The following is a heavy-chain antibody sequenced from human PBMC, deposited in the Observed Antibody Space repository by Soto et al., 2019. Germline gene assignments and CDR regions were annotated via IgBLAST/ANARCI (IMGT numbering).Heavy chain of an antibody. CDR2: IYTGDSDT. CDR3: ARHTWSSGSPAAFDY. CDR1: GYSFTSYW. D-gene: IGHD1-26*01. V-gene: IGHV5-51*01. J-gene: IGHJ4*02. Sequence: LNISCKGSGYSFTSYWIGWVRQMPGKGLEWMGIIYTGDSDTRYSPSFQGQVTISADKSISTAYLQWSSLKASDTALYYCARHTWSSGSPAAFDYWGQGTLVTVSS.